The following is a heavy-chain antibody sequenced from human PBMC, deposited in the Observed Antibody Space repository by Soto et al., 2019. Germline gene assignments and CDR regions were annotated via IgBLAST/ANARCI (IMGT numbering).Heavy chain of an antibody. V-gene: IGHV1-8*01. CDR1: GYTFTSYD. J-gene: IGHJ6*03. CDR3: ARGIAADTVYYYYYYMDV. CDR2: MNPNSGNT. D-gene: IGHD6-13*01. Sequence: ASVKVSCKASGYTFTSYDINWVRQATGQGLEWMGWMNPNSGNTGYAQKFQGRVTMTRNTSISTAYMELSSLRSEDTAVYYCARGIAADTVYYYYYYMDVWGKGTTVTV.